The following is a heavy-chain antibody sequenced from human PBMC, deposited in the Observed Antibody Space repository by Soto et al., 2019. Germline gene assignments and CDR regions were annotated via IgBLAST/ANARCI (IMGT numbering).Heavy chain of an antibody. V-gene: IGHV3-23*01. D-gene: IGHD6-25*01. CDR2: ISGSGGTT. Sequence: EVQLLASGGGLVQQGRSLRLSCAASGFTFSNYAMSWVRQAPGQGLDWVSAISGSGGTTYYADSVKGRFTISRDNAKTTLFLQMNSLRAEDAAVYYCAKFFVETGSNSGWPWSFHYWGQGTLVTVSS. J-gene: IGHJ4*02. CDR3: AKFFVETGSNSGWPWSFHY. CDR1: GFTFSNYA.